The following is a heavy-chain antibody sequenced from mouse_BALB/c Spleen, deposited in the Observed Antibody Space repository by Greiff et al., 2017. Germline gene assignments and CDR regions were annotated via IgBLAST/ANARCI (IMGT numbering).Heavy chain of an antibody. J-gene: IGHJ4*01. CDR1: GFTFSSYT. Sequence: EVKLVESGGGLVQPGGSLKLSCAASGFTFSSYTMSWVRQTPEKRLEWVAYISNGGGSTYYPDTVKGRFTISRDNAKNTLYLQMSSLKSEDTAMYYCASLYYYGSSPYAMDYWGQGTSVTVSS. D-gene: IGHD1-1*01. CDR3: ASLYYYGSSPYAMDY. V-gene: IGHV5-12-2*01. CDR2: ISNGGGST.